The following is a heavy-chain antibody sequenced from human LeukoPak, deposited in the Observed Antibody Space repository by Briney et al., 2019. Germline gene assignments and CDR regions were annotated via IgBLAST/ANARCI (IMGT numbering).Heavy chain of an antibody. Sequence: SVKVSCKASGGTFSSYAISWVRQAPEQGLEWMGGIIPIFGTANYAQKFQGRVTITADESTSTAYMELSSLRSEDTAVYYCARSLVSERFDWLLLALDYWGQGTLVTVSS. D-gene: IGHD3-9*01. CDR2: IIPIFGTA. V-gene: IGHV1-69*01. CDR3: ARSLVSERFDWLLLALDY. J-gene: IGHJ4*02. CDR1: GGTFSSYA.